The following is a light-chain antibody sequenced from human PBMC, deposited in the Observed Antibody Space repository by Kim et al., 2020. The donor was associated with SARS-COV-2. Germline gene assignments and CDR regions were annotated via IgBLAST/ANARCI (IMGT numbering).Light chain of an antibody. J-gene: IGKJ3*01. CDR3: QQRSNWPPFT. CDR2: DAS. V-gene: IGKV3-11*01. Sequence: SPGEGATLSCRASQSVSSYLAWYQQKPGQAPRLLIYDASNRATGIPARFSGSGSGTDFTLTISSLEPEDFAVYYCQQRSNWPPFTFGPGTKVDIK. CDR1: QSVSSY.